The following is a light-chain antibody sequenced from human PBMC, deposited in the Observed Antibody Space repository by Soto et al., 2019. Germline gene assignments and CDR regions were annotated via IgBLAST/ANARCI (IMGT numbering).Light chain of an antibody. J-gene: IGLJ3*02. CDR1: SSDVGGHNF. CDR2: GVS. V-gene: IGLV2-14*01. CDR3: SSYTTTYTWV. Sequence: QSVLTQPASVSGSPGQSITISCTGTSSDVGGHNFVSWHPQHPGKAPKFIIYGVSNRPSGVSDRFSGSKSGNTASLTISGLQAEDEADYYCSSYTTTYTWVFGGGTKLTVL.